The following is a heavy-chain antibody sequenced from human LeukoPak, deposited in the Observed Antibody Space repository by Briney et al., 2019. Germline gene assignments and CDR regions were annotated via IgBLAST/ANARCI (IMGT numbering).Heavy chain of an antibody. J-gene: IGHJ4*02. D-gene: IGHD2-15*01. CDR1: GFTFSSYS. CDR2: ISSSSSYI. Sequence: GGSLRLSCAASGFTFSSYSMSWVRQAPGKGLEWVSSISSSSSYIYYADSVKGRFTISRDNAKNSLYLQMNSLRAEDTAVYYCTIYDCSGGSCYSFDYWGQGTLATVSS. CDR3: TIYDCSGGSCYSFDY. V-gene: IGHV3-21*01.